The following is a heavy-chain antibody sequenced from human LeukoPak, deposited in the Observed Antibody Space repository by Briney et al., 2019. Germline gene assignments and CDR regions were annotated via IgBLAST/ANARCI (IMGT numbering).Heavy chain of an antibody. V-gene: IGHV1-69*05. D-gene: IGHD3-9*01. CDR3: ARSPYYDILTGYFDY. CDR1: GGTFSSYA. J-gene: IGHJ4*02. Sequence: GASVKVSCKASGGTFSSYAISWVRQAPGQALEWMGRIIPIFGTANYAQKFQGRVTITTDESTSTAYMELSSLRSEDTAVYYCARSPYYDILTGYFDYWGQGTLVTVSS. CDR2: IIPIFGTA.